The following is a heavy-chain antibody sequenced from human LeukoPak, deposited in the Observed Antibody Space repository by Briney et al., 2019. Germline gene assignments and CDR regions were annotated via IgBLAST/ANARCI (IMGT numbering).Heavy chain of an antibody. Sequence: GGSLRLSCAASGFTFSNYWMSWVRQAPGNGPEWVANIKEDESEKNYVDSVKGRFTISRDSAKNSLYLQMNSLRAEDTALYYCARAAAGSGDYVVHPFDMWGQGTMVTVSS. CDR1: GFTFSNYW. D-gene: IGHD3-10*02. CDR3: ARAAAGSGDYVVHPFDM. V-gene: IGHV3-7*03. J-gene: IGHJ3*02. CDR2: IKEDESEK.